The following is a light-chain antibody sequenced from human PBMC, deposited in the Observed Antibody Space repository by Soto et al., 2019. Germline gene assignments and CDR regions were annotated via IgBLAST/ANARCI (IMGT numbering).Light chain of an antibody. CDR2: YND. Sequence: QAVVAQPPSVSGAPRQTVTISCSGSTSNIGNNGVNWYQQLPGKSPKLLIFYNDLLPSGVSDRFSGSKSGTSASLAISGLQSEDEADYYCSTWYDGLDVVVFGGGTKLTVL. CDR3: STWYDGLDVVV. J-gene: IGLJ2*01. V-gene: IGLV1-36*01. CDR1: TSNIGNNG.